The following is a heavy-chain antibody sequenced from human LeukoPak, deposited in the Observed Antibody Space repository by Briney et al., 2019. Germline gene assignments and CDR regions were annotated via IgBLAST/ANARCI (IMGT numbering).Heavy chain of an antibody. CDR1: GGSISSYY. V-gene: IGHV4-59*12. J-gene: IGHJ5*02. CDR2: IYHSGGT. CDR3: ARGPIGGVVLGTALGYFDP. D-gene: IGHD2-21*02. Sequence: PSETLSLTCTVSGGSISSYYWTWIRQPPGKGLEWIGYIYHSGGTYISPPLTSRVSISVDRFNNQFFLYLNYATDADTAVYYCARGPIGGVVLGTALGYFDPWGQGTLVTVSS.